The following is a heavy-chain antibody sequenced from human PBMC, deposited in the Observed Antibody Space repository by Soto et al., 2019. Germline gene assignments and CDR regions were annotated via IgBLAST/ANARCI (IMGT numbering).Heavy chain of an antibody. Sequence: SETLSLTCTVSGGSISSSSYYWGWIRQPPGKGLEWIGSIYYSGSTYYNPSLKSRVTISVDTSKNQFSLKLSSVTAADTAVYYCARDNGGNSPFGYNWFDPWGQGTLVTVSS. CDR2: IYYSGST. J-gene: IGHJ5*02. V-gene: IGHV4-39*07. CDR1: GGSISSSSYY. D-gene: IGHD2-21*02. CDR3: ARDNGGNSPFGYNWFDP.